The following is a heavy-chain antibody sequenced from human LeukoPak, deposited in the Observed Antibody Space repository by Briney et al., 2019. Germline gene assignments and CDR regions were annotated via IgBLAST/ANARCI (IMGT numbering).Heavy chain of an antibody. CDR3: AREFYSSSWD. V-gene: IGHV4-39*07. J-gene: IGHJ4*02. CDR2: IYYSGST. CDR1: GGSISSSSYY. D-gene: IGHD6-13*01. Sequence: PETLSLTCTVSGGSISSSSYYWGWIRQPPGKGLEWIGSIYYSGSTYYNPSLKSRVTISVDTSKNQFSLKLSSVTAADTAVYYCAREFYSSSWDWGQGTLVTVSS.